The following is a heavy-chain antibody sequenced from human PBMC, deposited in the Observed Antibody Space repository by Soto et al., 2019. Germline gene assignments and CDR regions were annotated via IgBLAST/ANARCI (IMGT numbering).Heavy chain of an antibody. CDR2: IKQDGSEK. Sequence: GGSLRLSCAASGFTFSSYWMSWVRQAPGKGLEWVANIKQDGSEKYYVDSVKGRFTISRDNAKNSLYLQMNSLRAEDTAVYYCARDSQRRGPYYFDYWGQGTPVTVSS. CDR1: GFTFSSYW. V-gene: IGHV3-7*01. J-gene: IGHJ4*02. CDR3: ARDSQRRGPYYFDY.